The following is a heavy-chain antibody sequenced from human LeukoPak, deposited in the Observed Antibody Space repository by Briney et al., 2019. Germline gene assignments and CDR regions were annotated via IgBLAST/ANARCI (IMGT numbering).Heavy chain of an antibody. CDR3: ARDHASEKYYYDSSGYSN. V-gene: IGHV1-2*06. Sequence: GASVKVSCKASGYTFTGYYMHWVRQAPGQGLEWMGRINPNSGGTNYAQKFQGRVTMTRDTSISTAYMELSRLRSDDTAVYYCARDHASEKYYYDSSGYSNWGQGTLVTVSS. D-gene: IGHD3-22*01. CDR2: INPNSGGT. CDR1: GYTFTGYY. J-gene: IGHJ4*02.